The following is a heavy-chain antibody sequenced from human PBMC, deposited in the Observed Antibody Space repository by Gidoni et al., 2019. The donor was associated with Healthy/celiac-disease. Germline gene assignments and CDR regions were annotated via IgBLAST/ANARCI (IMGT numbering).Heavy chain of an antibody. J-gene: IGHJ6*02. CDR2: RWYDGSNK. CDR1: GFTFSSYG. CDR3: ARDNKYYGMDV. V-gene: IGHV3-33*01. Sequence: QVQLVESGGCVVPPGRSLRPSCAASGFTFSSYGMHWVRQAPGKGLEWVAVRWYDGSNKYYADSVKGRFTISRDNSKNTLYLQMNSLRAEDTAVYYCARDNKYYGMDVWGQGTTVTVSS.